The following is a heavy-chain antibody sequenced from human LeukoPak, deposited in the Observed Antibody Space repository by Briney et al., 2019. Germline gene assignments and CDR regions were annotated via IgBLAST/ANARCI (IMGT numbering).Heavy chain of an antibody. CDR1: GYTFTGYY. D-gene: IGHD2-2*02. CDR2: INPNSGGT. Sequence: ASVKVSCKASGYTFTGYYMHWVRQAPGQGLEWMGWINPNSGGTNYAQKFQGRVTMTRDTSISTAYMELSRLRSDDTAVYYCARVGRQRYCSSTSYYTYDAFDIWGQGTMVTVSS. V-gene: IGHV1-2*02. CDR3: ARVGRQRYCSSTSYYTYDAFDI. J-gene: IGHJ3*02.